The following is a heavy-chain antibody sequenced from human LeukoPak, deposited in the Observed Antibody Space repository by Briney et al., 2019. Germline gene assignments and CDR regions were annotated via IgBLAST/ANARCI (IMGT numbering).Heavy chain of an antibody. CDR2: INHSGST. D-gene: IGHD1-26*01. CDR1: GGSFSGYY. V-gene: IGHV4-34*01. J-gene: IGHJ4*02. Sequence: SETLSLTCAVYGGSFSGYYWSWIRQPPGKGLEWIGEINHSGSTNYNPSLKSRVTISVDTSKNQFSLKLSSVTAADTAVYYCARGMVGATDFDYWGQGTLVTVSS. CDR3: ARGMVGATDFDY.